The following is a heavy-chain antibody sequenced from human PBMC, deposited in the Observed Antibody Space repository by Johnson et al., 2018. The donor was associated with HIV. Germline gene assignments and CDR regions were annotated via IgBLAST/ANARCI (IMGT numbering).Heavy chain of an antibody. CDR2: ISYDGSNK. V-gene: IGHV3-30-3*01. CDR1: GFTFSSYA. J-gene: IGHJ3*02. D-gene: IGHD5-24*01. Sequence: QVQLVESGGGVVQPGRSLRLSCAASGFTFSSYAMHWVRQAPGKGLEWVAVISYDGSNKYYADSVKGRFTISRDNSKNTLSLQMNRLRAEDTAVYYCARGEEMATILIWGQGTMVTVSS. CDR3: ARGEEMATILI.